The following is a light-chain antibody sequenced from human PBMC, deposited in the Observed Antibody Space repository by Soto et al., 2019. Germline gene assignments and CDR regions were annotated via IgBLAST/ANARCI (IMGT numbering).Light chain of an antibody. CDR2: DAS. J-gene: IGKJ2*01. CDR3: LQDYNYPFT. V-gene: IGKV1-5*01. Sequence: DIQMTQSPSTLSASVGDRVTVTCRASQTIGNWLAWYQQRPGKAPNLLIYDASTLRSGVPSRFTGSGSGTEFTLTISSLQPEDSAAYYCLQDYNYPFTFGQGTKVDIK. CDR1: QTIGNW.